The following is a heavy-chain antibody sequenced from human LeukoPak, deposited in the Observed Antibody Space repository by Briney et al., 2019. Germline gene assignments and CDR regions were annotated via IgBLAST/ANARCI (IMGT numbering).Heavy chain of an antibody. CDR2: ISSSSSTI. D-gene: IGHD3-3*01. Sequence: GGSLRLSCAASGFTFSSYSMNWVRQAPGKGLEWVSYISSSSSTIYYADSVKGRFTISRDNAKNALYLQMNSLRAEDTAVYYCARALYYDFWSGYRDYYYYYMDVWGKGTTVTVSS. CDR1: GFTFSSYS. J-gene: IGHJ6*03. CDR3: ARALYYDFWSGYRDYYYYYMDV. V-gene: IGHV3-48*01.